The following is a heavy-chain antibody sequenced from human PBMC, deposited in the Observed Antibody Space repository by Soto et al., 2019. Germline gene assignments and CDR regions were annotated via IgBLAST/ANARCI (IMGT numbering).Heavy chain of an antibody. CDR1: GGSISSGDYY. Sequence: QVQLQESGPGLVKPSQTLSLTCTVSGGSISSGDYYWSWIRQPPGKGLEWIGYIYYSGSTYYNPSLKSRVTIAVDTSKNQFSLKLSSVTAADTAVYYCARYSSSSAFWFDPWGQGTLVTVSS. D-gene: IGHD6-6*01. CDR3: ARYSSSSAFWFDP. J-gene: IGHJ5*02. CDR2: IYYSGST. V-gene: IGHV4-30-4*01.